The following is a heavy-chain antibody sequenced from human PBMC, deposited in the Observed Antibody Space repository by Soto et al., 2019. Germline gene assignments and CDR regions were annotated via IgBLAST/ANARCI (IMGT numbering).Heavy chain of an antibody. J-gene: IGHJ5*02. CDR2: TYFRSKWYN. CDR1: GDSVSSNTAA. V-gene: IGHV6-1*01. D-gene: IGHD3-9*01. CDR3: ARVSFDHFVHWFDP. Sequence: SQTLSLTCAISGDSVSSNTAAWNWIRQSPSRGLEWLRRTYFRSKWYNDYAISVKSRITINPDTSKNQFSLLLNSVTPEDTAVYYCARVSFDHFVHWFDPWGQGTLVTVSS.